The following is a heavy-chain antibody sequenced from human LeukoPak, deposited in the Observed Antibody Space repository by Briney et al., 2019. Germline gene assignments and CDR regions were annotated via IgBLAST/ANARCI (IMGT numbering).Heavy chain of an antibody. CDR2: MNPNSGNT. CDR1: GYTFTSYD. Sequence: ASVKVSCKASGYTFTSYDINWVRQATGQGLEWMGWMNPNSGNTGYAQKFQGRVTMTRNTSISTAYMELSSLRSEDTAVYYCARGRVEQGSGWYYYWGQGTLVTVSS. D-gene: IGHD6-19*01. J-gene: IGHJ4*02. V-gene: IGHV1-8*01. CDR3: ARGRVEQGSGWYYY.